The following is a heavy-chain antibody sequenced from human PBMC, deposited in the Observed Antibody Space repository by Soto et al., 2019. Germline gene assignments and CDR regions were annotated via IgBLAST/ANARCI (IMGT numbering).Heavy chain of an antibody. D-gene: IGHD5-18*01. CDR3: ANTVDTATGPPDNWFDP. CDR1: GYTFTSYG. Sequence: ASVKVSCKASGYTFTSYGISWVRQAPGQGLEWMGWISTYNGNTNYAQKLQGRVTMTTDTSTSTAYMELRSLRSDDTAVYYCANTVDTATGPPDNWFDPWGQGTLVTVSS. V-gene: IGHV1-18*04. CDR2: ISTYNGNT. J-gene: IGHJ5*02.